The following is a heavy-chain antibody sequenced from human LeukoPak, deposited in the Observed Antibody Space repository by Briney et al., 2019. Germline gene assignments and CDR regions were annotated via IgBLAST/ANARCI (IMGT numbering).Heavy chain of an antibody. J-gene: IGHJ5*02. Sequence: PGGSLRLSCAASGFTFSSYSMNWVRQAPGKGLEWVSYISSSSSTIYYANSVKGRFTISRDNAKNSLYLQMNSLRAEDTAVYYCARVAWFGELFTARADGYNWFDPWGQGTLVTVSS. V-gene: IGHV3-48*04. D-gene: IGHD3-10*01. CDR3: ARVAWFGELFTARADGYNWFDP. CDR1: GFTFSSYS. CDR2: ISSSSSTI.